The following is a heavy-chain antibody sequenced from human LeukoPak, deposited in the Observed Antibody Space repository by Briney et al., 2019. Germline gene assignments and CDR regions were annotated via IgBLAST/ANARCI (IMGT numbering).Heavy chain of an antibody. CDR2: ISATGGST. CDR3: AKCPTMIPYYFDY. Sequence: GGSLGLSCAASGFTFSSYGITWVRQAPGKGLEWVSTISATGGSTYYADSVKGRFTISRDNSKDTLYLQMNSLRAEDTAVYYCAKCPTMIPYYFDYWGQGTLVTVSS. J-gene: IGHJ4*02. D-gene: IGHD3-22*01. CDR1: GFTFSSYG. V-gene: IGHV3-23*01.